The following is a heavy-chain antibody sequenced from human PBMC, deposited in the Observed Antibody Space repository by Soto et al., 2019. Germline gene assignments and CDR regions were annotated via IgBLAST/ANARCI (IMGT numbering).Heavy chain of an antibody. D-gene: IGHD3-10*01. Sequence: QLQLQESGPGLVKPSETLSLTCTVSGGSISSSTYYWGWIRQPPGKGLEWIGSIYYSGSTYYNPSLKSRVTISLDTANNQCSLKLSSVNVGDTAVYYCARHGSGSYYINWFDPWGQGTLVTVSS. V-gene: IGHV4-39*01. J-gene: IGHJ5*02. CDR2: IYYSGST. CDR1: GGSISSSTYY. CDR3: ARHGSGSYYINWFDP.